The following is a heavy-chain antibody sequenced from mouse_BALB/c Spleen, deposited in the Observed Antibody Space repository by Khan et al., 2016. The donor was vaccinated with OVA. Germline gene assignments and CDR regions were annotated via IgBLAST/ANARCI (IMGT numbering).Heavy chain of an antibody. V-gene: IGHV3-6*02. CDR1: GYSITSGYY. D-gene: IGHD2-2*01. CDR2: ISYDGNN. CDR3: ANGKWVRAWFAY. J-gene: IGHJ3*01. Sequence: EVQLQESGPGLVKPSQSLSLTCSVTGYSITSGYYWNWIRQFPGNKLEWMGFISYDGNNNFNPSLKNRISITRDTSKNQFFLQLNSVTTEDTGTYFRANGKWVRAWFAYWGQGTLVTVSA.